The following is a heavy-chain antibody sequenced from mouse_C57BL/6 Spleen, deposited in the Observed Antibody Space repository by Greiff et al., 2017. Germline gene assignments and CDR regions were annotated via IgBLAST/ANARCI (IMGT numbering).Heavy chain of an antibody. CDR3: AGLRQGFAY. V-gene: IGHV1-50*01. CDR1: GYTFTSYW. CDR2: IDPSDSYT. J-gene: IGHJ3*01. D-gene: IGHD2-12*01. Sequence: QVQLQQPGAELVKPGASVKLSCKASGYTFTSYWMQWVKQRPGQGLEWIGEIDPSDSYTNYNQKFKGKATLTVDTSSSTAYMHLSSLTSEDSAVYYCAGLRQGFAYWGQGTLVTVSA.